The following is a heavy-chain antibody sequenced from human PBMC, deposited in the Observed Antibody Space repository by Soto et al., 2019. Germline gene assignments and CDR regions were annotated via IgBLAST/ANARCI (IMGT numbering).Heavy chain of an antibody. CDR3: ARDRDISSGWYFDP. J-gene: IGHJ5*02. Sequence: QVQLVQSGAEVKKPGASVKVSCKASGYTFSTSGLTWVRQAPGQGPEWMGWISTYNGNTNYAQKFQDRVTMTTDTSTSTAYRELRSLTSDDTAVYYCARDRDISSGWYFDPWGQGTLLTVSS. V-gene: IGHV1-18*01. CDR2: ISTYNGNT. D-gene: IGHD6-19*01. CDR1: GYTFSTSG.